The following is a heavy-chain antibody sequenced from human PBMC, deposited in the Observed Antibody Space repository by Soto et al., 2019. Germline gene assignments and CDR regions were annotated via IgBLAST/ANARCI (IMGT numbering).Heavy chain of an antibody. CDR1: GFSLTGSGVG. CDR3: ARFLWSDTSLYYFDY. V-gene: IGHV2-5*02. CDR2: IYWDDDK. Sequence: QITLKESGPTLVKPTQTLTLTCTFSGFSLTGSGVGVGWIRQPPGKALEWLALIYWDDDKRYSPSLKSRLTIXXDXSXNQVALTVPNMDPVDTATYYCARFLWSDTSLYYFDYWGQGTLVTVSS. D-gene: IGHD3-3*01. J-gene: IGHJ4*02.